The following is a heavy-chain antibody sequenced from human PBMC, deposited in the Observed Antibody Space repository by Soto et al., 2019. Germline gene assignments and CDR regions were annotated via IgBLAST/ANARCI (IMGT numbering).Heavy chain of an antibody. V-gene: IGHV3-53*01. CDR1: GFTVSSNY. J-gene: IGHJ4*02. Sequence: PGGSLSLPGPASGFTVSSNYMSWVRQAPGKGLEWVSVIYSGGSTYYADSVKGRFTISRDNSKNTLYVQMNSLRAEDTAVYYCAKDGGYSGYDFDYWGQGTLVTVSS. D-gene: IGHD5-12*01. CDR2: IYSGGST. CDR3: AKDGGYSGYDFDY.